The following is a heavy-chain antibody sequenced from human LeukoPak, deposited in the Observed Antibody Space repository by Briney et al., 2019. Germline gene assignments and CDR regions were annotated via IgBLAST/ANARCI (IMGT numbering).Heavy chain of an antibody. V-gene: IGHV3-64*01. CDR3: ARDRDFWSGYYEEYYFDY. D-gene: IGHD3-3*01. Sequence: HPGGSLRLSCAASGFTFSNYAMHWVRQAPGKGLEYVSAISSNGGSTYCANSVKGRFTVSRDNSKNTLYLQMGSLRDEDTAVYYCARDRDFWSGYYEEYYFDYWGQGTLVTVSS. CDR2: ISSNGGST. J-gene: IGHJ4*02. CDR1: GFTFSNYA.